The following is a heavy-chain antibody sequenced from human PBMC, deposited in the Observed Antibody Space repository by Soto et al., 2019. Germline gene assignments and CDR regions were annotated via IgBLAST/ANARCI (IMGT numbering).Heavy chain of an antibody. CDR2: INHSGST. Sequence: SETLSLTCAVYGGSFSGYYWSWIRQPPGKGLEWIGEINHSGSTNYNPSLKSRVTISVDTSKNQFSLKLSSVTAAGTAVYYCARLGYCSGGSCYVWGQGTLVTVSS. CDR3: ARLGYCSGGSCYV. CDR1: GGSFSGYY. V-gene: IGHV4-34*01. J-gene: IGHJ4*02. D-gene: IGHD2-15*01.